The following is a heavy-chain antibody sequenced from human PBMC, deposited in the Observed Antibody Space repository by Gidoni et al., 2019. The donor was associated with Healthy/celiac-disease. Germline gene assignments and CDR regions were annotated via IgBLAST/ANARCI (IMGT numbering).Heavy chain of an antibody. CDR3: TTDSPGTKYGMDV. V-gene: IGHV3-15*01. CDR2: IKSKTDGGTT. J-gene: IGHJ6*02. D-gene: IGHD1-7*01. Sequence: EVQLVESWGGLVKPGGSLRLFCAGSGFTFSNAWMSWVRQAPGKGLEWVGRIKSKTDGGTTDYAAPVKGRFTISRDDSKNTLYLQMNSLKTEDTAVYYCTTDSPGTKYGMDVWGQGTTVTVSS. CDR1: GFTFSNAW.